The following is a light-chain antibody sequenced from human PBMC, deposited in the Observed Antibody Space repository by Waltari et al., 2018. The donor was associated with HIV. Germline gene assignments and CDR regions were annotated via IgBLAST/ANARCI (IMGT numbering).Light chain of an antibody. Sequence: QSALTQPPSASGSPGQSVTISCTGTSSHVGGYNSVSWYQQPPGKAPKLMIYEVSKRPSGVPDRFSGSKSGNTASLTVSGLQAEDEADYYCSSYAGSNILFGGGTKLTVL. CDR2: EVS. CDR3: SSYAGSNIL. CDR1: SSHVGGYNS. J-gene: IGLJ2*01. V-gene: IGLV2-8*01.